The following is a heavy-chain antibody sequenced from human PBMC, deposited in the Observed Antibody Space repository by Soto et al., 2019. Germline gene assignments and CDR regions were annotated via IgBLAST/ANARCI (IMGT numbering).Heavy chain of an antibody. CDR3: ARETAVAGDDAFDI. J-gene: IGHJ3*02. V-gene: IGHV3-33*01. D-gene: IGHD6-19*01. Sequence: GGSPRLSCAASGFTFSSYGMHWARQHPGKGLEWVAVIWYDGSNKYYADSVKGRFTISRDNSKKTLYLQMNSLRAEDTAVYYCARETAVAGDDAFDIWGQGTMVTVSS. CDR2: IWYDGSNK. CDR1: GFTFSSYG.